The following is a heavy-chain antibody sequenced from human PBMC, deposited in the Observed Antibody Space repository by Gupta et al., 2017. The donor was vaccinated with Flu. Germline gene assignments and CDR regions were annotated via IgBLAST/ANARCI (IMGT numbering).Heavy chain of an antibody. CDR3: NKDDDDDGHEDLDY. J-gene: IGHJ4*02. D-gene: IGHD2-15*01. V-gene: IGHV3-49*04. CDR2: IRSKRYDEKT. Sequence: TLGECDLGWVSQARGKGVKWVGSIRSKRYDEKTQYAAYVKGQYTLSRDDSKGISFRQMNSLKNEDTAVYNWNKDDDDDGHEDLDYWGQGTLVTVSS. CDR1: TLGECD.